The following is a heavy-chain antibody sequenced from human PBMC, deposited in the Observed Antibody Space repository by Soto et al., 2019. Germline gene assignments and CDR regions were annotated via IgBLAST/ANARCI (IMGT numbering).Heavy chain of an antibody. Sequence: PSEALSLTCTFSVGSITGSYWSWFRQPPGKGLEWIGYIYYSGSTNFNPSLKSRVTMSVDTARNQFSLQLSSVTAADTAVYFCAKYRRTDAEGYTFDYWGQGALVTVSS. CDR3: AKYRRTDAEGYTFDY. V-gene: IGHV4-59*01. CDR1: VGSITGSY. J-gene: IGHJ4*02. CDR2: IYYSGST. D-gene: IGHD2-15*01.